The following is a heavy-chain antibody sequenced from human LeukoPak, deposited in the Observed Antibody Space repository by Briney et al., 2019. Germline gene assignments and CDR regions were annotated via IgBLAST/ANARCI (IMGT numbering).Heavy chain of an antibody. CDR1: GGTFSSYA. CDR3: VSSQGSIVVLSAAAQGYYYYMDV. J-gene: IGHJ6*03. Sequence: GASVKASCKASGGTFSSYAFSWVRQAPGQGLEWMGGIIPIFGTANYAQKLQGRVTITADESTTTAYVELSGLRSDDTAVYYCVSSQGSIVVLSAAAQGYYYYMDVWGKGTTVTVSS. CDR2: IIPIFGTA. V-gene: IGHV1-69*13. D-gene: IGHD2-2*01.